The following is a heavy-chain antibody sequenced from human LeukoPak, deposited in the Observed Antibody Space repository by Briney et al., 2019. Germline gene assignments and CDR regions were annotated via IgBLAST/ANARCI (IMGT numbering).Heavy chain of an antibody. V-gene: IGHV4-59*01. CDR2: IYYSGST. CDR3: ARETSQKRAHYMDV. CDR1: GGSISGDY. Sequence: PSETLSLTCTVSGGSISGDYWSWIRQPPGKGLEWIGYIYYSGSTNYNPSLKSRVTISVDTSKNQFSLKLSSVTAADTAVYYCARETSQKRAHYMDVWGKGTTVTISS. J-gene: IGHJ6*03.